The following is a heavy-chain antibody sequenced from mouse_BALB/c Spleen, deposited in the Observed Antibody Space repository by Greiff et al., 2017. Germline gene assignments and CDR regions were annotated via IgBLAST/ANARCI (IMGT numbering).Heavy chain of an antibody. CDR2: IWAGGST. V-gene: IGHV2-9*02. Sequence: VQLQESGPGLVAPSQSLSITCTVSGFSLTSYGVHWVRQPPGKGLEWLGVIWAGGSTNYNSALMSRLSISKDNSKSQVFLKMNSLQTDDTAMYYCARGDYGYDADAMDYWGQGTSVTVSS. D-gene: IGHD2-2*01. CDR3: ARGDYGYDADAMDY. J-gene: IGHJ4*01. CDR1: GFSLTSYG.